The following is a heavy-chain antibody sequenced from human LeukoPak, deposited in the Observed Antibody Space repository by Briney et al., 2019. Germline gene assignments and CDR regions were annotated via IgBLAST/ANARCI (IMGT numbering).Heavy chain of an antibody. Sequence: SETLSLTCTVSGGSISSYYWSWIRQPPGKGLEWIGYMYYSGSTNYNPSTNYNPSLKSRVTISVDTSKNQFSLKLSSVTAADTAVYYCARDVGATPGYFDYWGQGTLVTVSS. CDR3: ARDVGATPGYFDY. D-gene: IGHD1-26*01. CDR1: GGSISSYY. J-gene: IGHJ4*02. V-gene: IGHV4-59*01. CDR2: MYYSGST.